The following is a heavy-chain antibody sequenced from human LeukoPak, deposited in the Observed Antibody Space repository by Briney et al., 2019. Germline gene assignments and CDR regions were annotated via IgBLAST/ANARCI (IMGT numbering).Heavy chain of an antibody. CDR3: ASQTGNSVY. CDR2: IIPTGGRT. D-gene: IGHD4-23*01. J-gene: IGHJ4*02. Sequence: ASVKVSCKASGYTFTNYYMHWVRQAPGQGLEWMGIIIPTGGRTTYAQRFQGRVTMTRDTYTSTVYMEVSSLRSEDTAVYYCASQTGNSVYWGQGTLVTVSS. V-gene: IGHV1-46*01. CDR1: GYTFTNYY.